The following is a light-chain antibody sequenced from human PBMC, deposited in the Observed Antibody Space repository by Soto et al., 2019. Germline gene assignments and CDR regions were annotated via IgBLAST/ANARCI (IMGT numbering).Light chain of an antibody. Sequence: EIWLTQSPGTLSLSPGEISTLSCGSSQSVSSSYLAWYQQKPGQAPRLLIYGASSRATGIPDRFSGSGSGTDFTLTISRLEPEDFAVYYCQQYGNSPRTFGQGTKVDI. CDR1: QSVSSSY. J-gene: IGKJ1*01. CDR3: QQYGNSPRT. V-gene: IGKV3-20*01. CDR2: GAS.